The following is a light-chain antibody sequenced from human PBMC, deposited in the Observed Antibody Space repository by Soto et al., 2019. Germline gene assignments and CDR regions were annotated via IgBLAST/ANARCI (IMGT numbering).Light chain of an antibody. CDR1: SSDVGGYNY. CDR2: EVG. J-gene: IGLJ1*01. Sequence: QSALTQPASVSGSPGQSITISCTGTSSDVGGYNYVSWYQQHPGKAPKLMIYEVGNRPSGVSNRFSGSKSGNTASLTISGLQAEDEADYYCSSYTSSSTLDYVFGTGTKLTVL. V-gene: IGLV2-14*01. CDR3: SSYTSSSTLDYV.